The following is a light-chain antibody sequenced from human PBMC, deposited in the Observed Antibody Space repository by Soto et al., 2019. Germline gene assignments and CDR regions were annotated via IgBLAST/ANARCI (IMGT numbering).Light chain of an antibody. V-gene: IGKV3-15*01. J-gene: IGKJ1*01. CDR3: HQYNNWKT. CDR1: QSVSSS. Sequence: EIVMTQSPATLSVSPGERATLSCRASQSVSSSLAWFQQKPGQPSRLLIYGASTRAAGIPARFSGSGSGTDFTLTISSLQPEDFAVYYCHQYNNWKTFGQGTRVEIK. CDR2: GAS.